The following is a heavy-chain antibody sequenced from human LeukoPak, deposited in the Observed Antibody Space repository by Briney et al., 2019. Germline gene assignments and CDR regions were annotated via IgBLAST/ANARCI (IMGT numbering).Heavy chain of an antibody. CDR2: FYSGGST. V-gene: IGHV3-53*01. D-gene: IGHD6-13*01. CDR3: ARLGYSSRVKYFQH. Sequence: PGGSLRLSCAASGFTVSGNYMSWVREAPGKGLEWVSVFYSGGSTYYADSVKGRFTISRDNSKNTLYLQMNSLRAEDTAVYYCARLGYSSRVKYFQHWGQGTLVTDPS. CDR1: GFTVSGNY. J-gene: IGHJ1*01.